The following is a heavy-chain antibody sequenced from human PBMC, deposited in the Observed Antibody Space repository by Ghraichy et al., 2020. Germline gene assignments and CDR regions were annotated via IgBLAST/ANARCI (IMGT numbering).Heavy chain of an antibody. V-gene: IGHV3-30*02. D-gene: IGHD3-3*01. Sequence: GESLNISCAASGFTFSNYGMHWVRKAPGKGLEWVTFIRYDGRIQFYADSVKGRFTISRDNSKNTLYLQMSSLRAEDTAVYYCTKMAITIFGEYNAFDLWGQGTMVTVSS. CDR3: TKMAITIFGEYNAFDL. J-gene: IGHJ3*01. CDR2: IRYDGRIQ. CDR1: GFTFSNYG.